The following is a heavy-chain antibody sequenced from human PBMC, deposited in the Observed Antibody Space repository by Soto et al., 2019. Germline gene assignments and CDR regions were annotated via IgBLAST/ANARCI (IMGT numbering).Heavy chain of an antibody. D-gene: IGHD2-15*01. J-gene: IGHJ3*01. V-gene: IGHV2-5*01. CDR1: GFSLNTRAVG. CDR2: INWNDDK. CDR3: APRPYLGGFDV. Sequence: SGPTLVNPTQTLTLTCTFSGFSLNTRAVGVAWIRQPPGKALEWLALINWNDDKRYSPSLKDRLTITKDTSTNHVVLTMTNIDPVDTATYFCAPRPYLGGFDVWGKGTTVTVSS.